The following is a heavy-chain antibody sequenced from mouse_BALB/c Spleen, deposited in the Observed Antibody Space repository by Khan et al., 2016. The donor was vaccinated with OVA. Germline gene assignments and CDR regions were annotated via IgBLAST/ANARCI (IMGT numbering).Heavy chain of an antibody. J-gene: IGHJ4*01. CDR2: IWSDGST. D-gene: IGHD2-10*01. Sequence: VQLQESGPGLVAPSQSLSITCTISGFSLTNYGIYWVRQPPGKGLEWLVVIWSDGSTTYNSDLKSRLSISKDNSKSQVFLKMNSLQTDDTAMYYCARQPYYHYYIMDYWGQGTSVTVSS. CDR1: GFSLTNYG. V-gene: IGHV2-6-1*01. CDR3: ARQPYYHYYIMDY.